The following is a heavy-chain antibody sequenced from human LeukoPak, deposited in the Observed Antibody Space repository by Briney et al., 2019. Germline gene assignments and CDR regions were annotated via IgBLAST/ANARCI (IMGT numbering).Heavy chain of an antibody. CDR2: ISGSGGST. CDR3: AKDRRGYSYGPRPADY. D-gene: IGHD5-18*01. CDR1: GFTFSSYA. J-gene: IGHJ4*02. Sequence: PGGSLRLSCAASGFTFSSYAMSWVRQAPGKGLEWVSAISGSGGSTYYADSVKGRFTISRDNSKNTLYLQMNSLRAEDTAVYYCAKDRRGYSYGPRPADYWGQGTLVTVSS. V-gene: IGHV3-23*01.